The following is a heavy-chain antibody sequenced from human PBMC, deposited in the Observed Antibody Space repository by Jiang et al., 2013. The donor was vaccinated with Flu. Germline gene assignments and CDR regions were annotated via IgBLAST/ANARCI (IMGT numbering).Heavy chain of an antibody. CDR3: ARGGAVAGSNYYGMDV. V-gene: IGHV3-30-3*01. J-gene: IGHJ6*02. Sequence: VQLLESGGGVVQPGRSLRLSCAASGFTFSSYAMHWVRQAPGKGLEWVAVISYDGSNKYYADSVKGRFTISRDNSKNTLYLQMNSLRAEDTAVYYCARGGAVAGSNYYGMDVWGQGTTVTVS. CDR2: ISYDGSNK. CDR1: GFTFSSYA. D-gene: IGHD6-19*01.